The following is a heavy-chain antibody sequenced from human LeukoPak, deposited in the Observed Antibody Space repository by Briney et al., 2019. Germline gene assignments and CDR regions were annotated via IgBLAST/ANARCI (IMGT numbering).Heavy chain of an antibody. CDR3: ARGPRGGNWNEALDY. J-gene: IGHJ4*02. D-gene: IGHD1-1*01. CDR2: FFPGDSDT. Sequence: GASLQISCQASGYSFTTYWIGWVRQMPGKGLEWMGMFFPGDSDTRMSPSFQGQVTLSADNSITTAYLQWSSLRASDTAIYYCARGPRGGNWNEALDYWGQGTLVTVSS. CDR1: GYSFTTYW. V-gene: IGHV5-51*01.